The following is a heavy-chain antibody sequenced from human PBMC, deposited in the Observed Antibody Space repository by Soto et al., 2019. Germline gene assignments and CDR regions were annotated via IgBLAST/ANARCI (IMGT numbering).Heavy chain of an antibody. CDR1: GFSFDDYA. CDR3: SKSTGVTANGMVV. Sequence: EVQVVESGGGLVQPCRSLRLSCAASGFSFDDYAMHWVRQAPGKGLEWVSGISWNSGTIGYADSVKGRFTISRDNAKNSLYLQMISLRAEDTALYYCSKSTGVTANGMVVWGQVTTVTVTS. J-gene: IGHJ6*02. D-gene: IGHD2-21*02. V-gene: IGHV3-9*01. CDR2: ISWNSGTI.